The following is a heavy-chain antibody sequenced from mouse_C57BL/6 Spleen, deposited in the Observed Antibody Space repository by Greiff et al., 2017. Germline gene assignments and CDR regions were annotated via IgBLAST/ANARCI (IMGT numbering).Heavy chain of an antibody. CDR1: GYSITSGYY. CDR3: ARDKLRYFDY. J-gene: IGHJ2*01. Sequence: EVKLQESGPGLVKPSQSLSLTCSVTGYSITSGYYWNWIRQFPGNKLEWMGYISYDGSNNYNPSLKNRISITRDTSKNQFFLTLNSVTTEDTATYYCARDKLRYFDYWGQGTTLTVSS. V-gene: IGHV3-6*01. D-gene: IGHD1-1*01. CDR2: ISYDGSN.